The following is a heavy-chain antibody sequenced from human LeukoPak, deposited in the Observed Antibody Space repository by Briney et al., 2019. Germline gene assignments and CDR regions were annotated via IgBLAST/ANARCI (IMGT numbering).Heavy chain of an antibody. J-gene: IGHJ4*02. CDR1: GFTFSSYA. D-gene: IGHD6-19*01. V-gene: IGHV3-23*01. CDR3: AKGTALAVTREQDY. Sequence: GGSLRLSCAASGFTFSSYAMSWVRQAPGRGLEWVSGITGSGGRSFYADSVKGRFTISRDNSKNTLYLQTNSLRAEDTAVYYCAKGTALAVTREQDYWGQGTLVTVSP. CDR2: ITGSGGRS.